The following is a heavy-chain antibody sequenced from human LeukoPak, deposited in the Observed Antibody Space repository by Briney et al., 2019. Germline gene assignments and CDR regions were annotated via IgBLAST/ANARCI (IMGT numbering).Heavy chain of an antibody. D-gene: IGHD3-9*01. CDR1: GYTFTGYY. CDR3: ATSSLYYDILTTRNNLGVGAFDI. Sequence: GASVKVSCKASGYTFTGYYMHWVRQAPGQGLEWMGWINPNSGGTNYAQKFQGRVTMTRDTSISTAYMELRSLTSDDTAMYYCATSSLYYDILTTRNNLGVGAFDIWGQGTMITVSS. CDR2: INPNSGGT. J-gene: IGHJ3*02. V-gene: IGHV1-2*02.